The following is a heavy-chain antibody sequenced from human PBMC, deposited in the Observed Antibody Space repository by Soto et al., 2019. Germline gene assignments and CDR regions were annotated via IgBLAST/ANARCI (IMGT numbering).Heavy chain of an antibody. V-gene: IGHV4-59*08. CDR3: ARRIAAAGTLIWDY. CDR1: GGSISSCY. CDR2: IYYSGST. Sequence: SETLSLTCTVSGGSISSCYWSWIRQPPGKGLEWIGYIYYSGSTNYNPSLKSRVTISVDTSKNQFSLKLSSVTAADTAVYYCARRIAAAGTLIWDYWGHGTLVTVSS. D-gene: IGHD6-13*01. J-gene: IGHJ4*01.